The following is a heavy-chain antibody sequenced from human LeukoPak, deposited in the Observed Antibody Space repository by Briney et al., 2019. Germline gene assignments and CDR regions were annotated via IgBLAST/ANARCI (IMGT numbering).Heavy chain of an antibody. CDR3: ARGYSTSWTYYFDY. V-gene: IGHV4-59*01. CDR1: DGAITGYY. Sequence: PSETLSLTCTVSDGAITGYYWGWIRQPPGKGLDWIGHLHYGGSTSYNPSLKSRVTISVDTSKNHFSLKLSSVTAADTAVYYCARGYSTSWTYYFDYWGQGALVTVSS. J-gene: IGHJ4*02. CDR2: LHYGGST. D-gene: IGHD6-13*01.